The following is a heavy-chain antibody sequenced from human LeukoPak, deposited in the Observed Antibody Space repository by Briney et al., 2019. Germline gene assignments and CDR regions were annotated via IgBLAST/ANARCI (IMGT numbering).Heavy chain of an antibody. J-gene: IGHJ3*02. Sequence: KASETLSLTCTVSGGSISSGSYYWSWIRQPAGKGLEWIGRIYTSGSTNYNPSLKSRVTISVDTSKNQFSLKLSSVTAADTAVYYCQAYCSSTSCYSNADAFDIWGQGTMVTVSS. CDR2: IYTSGST. V-gene: IGHV4-61*02. CDR3: QAYCSSTSCYSNADAFDI. CDR1: GGSISSGSYY. D-gene: IGHD2-2*02.